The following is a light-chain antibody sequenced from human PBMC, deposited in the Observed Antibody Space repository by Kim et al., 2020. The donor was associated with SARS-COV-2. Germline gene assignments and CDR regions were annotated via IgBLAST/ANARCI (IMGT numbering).Light chain of an antibody. CDR3: QQSYSTPRT. Sequence: SASVGDRVTITCLASQSITSYLNWYQQKPGKAPKLLIYAASSLQSGVPSRFSGSASGTDFTLTISSLQPEDFATYYCQQSYSTPRTFGQGTKLEI. CDR1: QSITSY. J-gene: IGKJ1*01. V-gene: IGKV1-39*01. CDR2: AAS.